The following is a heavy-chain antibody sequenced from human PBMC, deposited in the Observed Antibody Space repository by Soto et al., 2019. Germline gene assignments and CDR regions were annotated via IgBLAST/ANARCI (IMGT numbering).Heavy chain of an antibody. CDR2: ISYDGSNK. J-gene: IGHJ6*02. CDR3: ARGPSPRWLQLLYYYYGMDV. Sequence: QVQLVESGGGVVQPGRSLRLSCAASGFTFSSYAMHWVRQAPGKGLEWVAVISYDGSNKYYADSVKGRFTISRDNSKNTLYLQMNSLRAEDTAVYYCARGPSPRWLQLLYYYYGMDVWGQGTTVTVSS. CDR1: GFTFSSYA. D-gene: IGHD5-12*01. V-gene: IGHV3-30-3*01.